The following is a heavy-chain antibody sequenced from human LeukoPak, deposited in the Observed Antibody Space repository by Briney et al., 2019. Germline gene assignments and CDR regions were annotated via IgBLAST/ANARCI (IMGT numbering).Heavy chain of an antibody. J-gene: IGHJ4*02. CDR2: IRYDGSNK. V-gene: IGHV3-30*02. D-gene: IGHD2/OR15-2a*01. CDR3: ANQDSTEYSYYFDF. CDR1: GFTFSSYG. Sequence: GGSLRLSCAASGFTFSSYGIHWVRQAPGKGLEWVSFIRYDGSNKYYADSVKGRLTISRDNSKNTLYLQMNSLRAEDTAVYYCANQDSTEYSYYFDFWGQGTLVTVSS.